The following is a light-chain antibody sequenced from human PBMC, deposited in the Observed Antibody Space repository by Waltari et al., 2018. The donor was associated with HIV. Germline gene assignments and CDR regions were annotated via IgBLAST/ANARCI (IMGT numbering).Light chain of an antibody. V-gene: IGLV1-44*01. CDR1: RSNIGSNT. J-gene: IGLJ2*01. CDR3: AAWDDSLNGHVV. Sequence: QSVLTQPPSASGTPGQRVTISCSGSRSNIGSNTVTWYQQLPGTAPKLLIYSTNQRPSGVPDRFSGSKSGTSASLAISGLQSEDEADYYCAAWDDSLNGHVVFGGGTKLTVL. CDR2: STN.